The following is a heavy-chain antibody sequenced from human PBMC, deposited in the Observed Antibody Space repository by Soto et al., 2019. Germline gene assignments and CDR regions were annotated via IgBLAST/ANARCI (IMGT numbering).Heavy chain of an antibody. CDR3: AGPSESSFFHSYVMHV. D-gene: IGHD3-3*01. Sequence: LRLSCAASGFFFSDYYLSWIRQAPGKGLECVAYISGTGDTKYIADSVKGRFSVSRDNAKNTLYLQMNSLRADDTAVYYCAGPSESSFFHSYVMHVWGQGTTVTVSS. V-gene: IGHV3-11*04. CDR2: ISGTGDTK. CDR1: GFFFSDYY. J-gene: IGHJ6*02.